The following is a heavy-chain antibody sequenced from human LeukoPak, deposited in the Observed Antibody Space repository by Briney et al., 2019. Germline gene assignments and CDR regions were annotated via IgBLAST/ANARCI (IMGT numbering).Heavy chain of an antibody. D-gene: IGHD6-6*01. Sequence: SVKVSCKASGGTFSSYAISWVRQAPGQGLEWMGRIIPIFGIANYAQKFQGRVTITADKSTSTAYMELSSLRSEDTAVYYCARLWDSSSAEDYWGQGTLVTVSS. J-gene: IGHJ4*02. CDR1: GGTFSSYA. CDR2: IIPIFGIA. V-gene: IGHV1-69*04. CDR3: ARLWDSSSAEDY.